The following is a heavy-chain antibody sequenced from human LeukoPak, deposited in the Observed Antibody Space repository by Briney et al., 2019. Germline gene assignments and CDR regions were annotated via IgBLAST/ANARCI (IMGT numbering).Heavy chain of an antibody. V-gene: IGHV4-34*01. CDR3: ARDPYYYDSSGYQDGGMDV. D-gene: IGHD3-22*01. J-gene: IGHJ6*02. CDR2: INHSGST. Sequence: SETLSLTCAGYGGSFSGYYWSWIRQPPGKGLEWIGEINHSGSTNYNPSLKSRVTISVDTSKNQFSLKLSSVTAADTAVYYCARDPYYYDSSGYQDGGMDVWGQGTTVTVSS. CDR1: GGSFSGYY.